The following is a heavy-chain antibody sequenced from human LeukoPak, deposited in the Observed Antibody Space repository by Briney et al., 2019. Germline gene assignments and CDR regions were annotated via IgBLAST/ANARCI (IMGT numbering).Heavy chain of an antibody. CDR1: GGSISSYY. J-gene: IGHJ4*02. D-gene: IGHD4-11*01. V-gene: IGHV4-59*01. Sequence: PSETLSLTCTVSGGSISSYYWSWIRQPPGKGLEWIGYIYYSGSTNYNPSLKSRVTISVDTSKNQFSLKLSSVTAADTAVYYCARQKSNTFDYWGQGTLVTVSS. CDR2: IYYSGST. CDR3: ARQKSNTFDY.